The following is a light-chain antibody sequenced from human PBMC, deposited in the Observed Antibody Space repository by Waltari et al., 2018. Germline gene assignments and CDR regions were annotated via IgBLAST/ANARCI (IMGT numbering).Light chain of an antibody. CDR2: GAS. CDR1: QSVGRT. J-gene: IGKJ1*01. CDR3: QHYLRLPVA. Sequence: EIVLTQSPGTLSLSPGERAIVSCRASQSVGRTLAWYKQKPGQAPRLFIYGASNRATGIPDRFIGSGFGTEFSLTISGLEPEDSAVYYCQHYLRLPVAFGQGTKVEIK. V-gene: IGKV3-20*01.